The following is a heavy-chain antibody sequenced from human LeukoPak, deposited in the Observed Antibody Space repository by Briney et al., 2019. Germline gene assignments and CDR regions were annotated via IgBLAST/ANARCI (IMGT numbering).Heavy chain of an antibody. D-gene: IGHD6-19*01. CDR3: AKEGSGWTYYFDY. CDR1: GFDFDAYA. J-gene: IGHJ4*02. Sequence: QSGGSLRLSCAAPGFDFDAYAMHRVRQAPGKGLEWVSLISWDGGSTYYADSVKGRFTISRDNSKNSLYLQMNSLRTEDTALYYCAKEGSGWTYYFDYWGQGTLVTVSS. V-gene: IGHV3-43*02. CDR2: ISWDGGST.